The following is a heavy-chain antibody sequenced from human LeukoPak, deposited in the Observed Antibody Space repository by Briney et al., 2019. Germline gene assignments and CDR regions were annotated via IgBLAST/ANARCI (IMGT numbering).Heavy chain of an antibody. CDR2: IIPIFGTA. D-gene: IGHD2-15*01. Sequence: GASVKVSCKASGGTFSSYAISWVRQAPGQGLEWTGGIIPIFGTANYAQKFQGRVTITADESTSTAYMELSSLRSEDTAVYYCARDVCSGGSCYSYFDYWGQGTLVTVSS. J-gene: IGHJ4*02. CDR3: ARDVCSGGSCYSYFDY. CDR1: GGTFSSYA. V-gene: IGHV1-69*01.